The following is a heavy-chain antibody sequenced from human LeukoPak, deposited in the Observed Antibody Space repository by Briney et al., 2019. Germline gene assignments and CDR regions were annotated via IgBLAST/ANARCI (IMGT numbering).Heavy chain of an antibody. Sequence: GESLKISCKGSGYSFTIYWIGWVRQMPGKGLEWMGIIYPGDSDTRYSPSFQGQVTISADKSISTAYLQWSSLKASDTAMYYCARNALLWFGESHLDYWGQGTLVTVSS. J-gene: IGHJ4*02. V-gene: IGHV5-51*01. CDR2: IYPGDSDT. CDR3: ARNALLWFGESHLDY. D-gene: IGHD3-10*01. CDR1: GYSFTIYW.